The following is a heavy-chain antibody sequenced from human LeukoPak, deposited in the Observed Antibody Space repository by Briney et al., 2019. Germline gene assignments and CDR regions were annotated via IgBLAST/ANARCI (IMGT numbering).Heavy chain of an antibody. CDR2: IYYSGST. D-gene: IGHD2-15*01. V-gene: IGHV4-59*01. J-gene: IGHJ3*02. CDR3: ARVAHGDAFDI. Sequence: SETLSLTCTVSGGSISGYYWSWIRQPPGKGLEWIEYIYYSGSTNYHPSLKSRVTISVDQSKNQFSLKLSSVTAADTAVYYCARVAHGDAFDIWGQGTMVTVSS. CDR1: GGSISGYY.